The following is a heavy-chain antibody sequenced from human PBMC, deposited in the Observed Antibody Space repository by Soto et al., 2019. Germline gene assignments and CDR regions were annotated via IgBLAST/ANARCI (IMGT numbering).Heavy chain of an antibody. Sequence: SETLSLTCSVSGAALNSGNYYWSWIRQVPGKGLEWIGHIYVTGAVDYNPSLRDRITISQDTSERQFSLNLRLVTAADTAVYYCARLGIATNNYKWFDPWGQGTLVTVSS. V-gene: IGHV4-31*03. D-gene: IGHD2-21*01. CDR2: IYVTGAV. CDR3: ARLGIATNNYKWFDP. CDR1: GAALNSGNYY. J-gene: IGHJ5*02.